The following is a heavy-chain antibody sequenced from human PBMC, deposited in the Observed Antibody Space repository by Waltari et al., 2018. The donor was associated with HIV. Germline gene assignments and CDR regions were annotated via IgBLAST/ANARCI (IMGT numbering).Heavy chain of an antibody. J-gene: IGHJ4*02. CDR3: ARVKGGYYVFDH. V-gene: IGHV3-33*08. D-gene: IGHD3-10*02. Sequence: QVQLVESGGNMVQPGTSLRLSCAASGFTSSSHGMHWVRQAPGRGLEWVAVIWSDGSKKYYAESVKGRFTISRDNSKNTLYLQMYTLRVEDTAVYYCARVKGGYYVFDHWGQGTLVTVSS. CDR1: GFTSSSHG. CDR2: IWSDGSKK.